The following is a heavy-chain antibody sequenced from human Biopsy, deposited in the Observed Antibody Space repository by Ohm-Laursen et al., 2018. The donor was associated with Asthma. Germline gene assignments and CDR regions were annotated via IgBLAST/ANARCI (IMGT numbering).Heavy chain of an antibody. D-gene: IGHD3-22*01. V-gene: IGHV3-53*01. CDR1: GFAVSRDY. CDR3: ARGDSSNWSHYYFDY. J-gene: IGHJ4*02. CDR2: IYSGGTS. Sequence: SLRLSSAASGFAVSRDYMFWVRQAPGKGLEWVSVIYSGGTSHTADSGRGRFTISRDYSKNTLYLQMHSLRAEDTAVYYCARGDSSNWSHYYFDYWGQGTLVTVSS.